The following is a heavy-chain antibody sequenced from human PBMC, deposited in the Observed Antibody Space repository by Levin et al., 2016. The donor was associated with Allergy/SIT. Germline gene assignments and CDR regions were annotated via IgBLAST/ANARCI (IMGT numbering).Heavy chain of an antibody. CDR2: IYYSGST. V-gene: IGHV4-59*01. D-gene: IGHD3-10*01. CDR1: GGSISSYY. Sequence: SETLSLTCTVSGGSISSYYWSWIRQPPGKGLEWIGYIYYSGSTNYNPSLKSRVTISVDTSKNQFSLKLSSVTAADTAVYYCARDRHSGELGHNWFDPWGQGTLVTVSS. CDR3: ARDRHSGELGHNWFDP. J-gene: IGHJ5*02.